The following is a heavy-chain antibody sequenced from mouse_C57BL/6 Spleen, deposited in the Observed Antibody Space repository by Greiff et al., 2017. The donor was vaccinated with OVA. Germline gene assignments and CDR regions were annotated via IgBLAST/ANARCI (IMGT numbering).Heavy chain of an antibody. CDR1: GYSFTGYF. V-gene: IGHV1-20*01. J-gene: IGHJ4*01. CDR3: ARGCNDAMDY. CDR2: INPYNGDT. Sequence: VQLQQSGPELVKPGDSVTISCKASGYSFTGYFMNWVMQSHGKSLEWIGRINPYNGDTFYNQKFKGKATLTVDKSSSTAHMELLSLTSEDSAVYYCARGCNDAMDYWGQGTSVTVSS.